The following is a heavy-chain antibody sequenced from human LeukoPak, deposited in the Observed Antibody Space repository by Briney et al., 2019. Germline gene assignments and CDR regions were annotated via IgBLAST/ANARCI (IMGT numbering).Heavy chain of an antibody. CDR1: GASISSSTYY. Sequence: PSETLSLTCTVSGASISSSTYYWGWIRQPPGKGLEWIGSASYSGSTYYNPSLKSRVTISVDTSKNQFSLKLSSVTAADTAVYYCARGARSPPRGTGTRTNWFDPWGQGTLVTVSS. V-gene: IGHV4-39*07. CDR3: ARGARSPPRGTGTRTNWFDP. J-gene: IGHJ5*02. D-gene: IGHD1-7*01. CDR2: ASYSGST.